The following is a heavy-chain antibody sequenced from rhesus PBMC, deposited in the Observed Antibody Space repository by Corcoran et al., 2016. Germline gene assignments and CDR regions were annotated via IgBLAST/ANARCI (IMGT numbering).Heavy chain of an antibody. CDR1: GGSFSRYW. Sequence: QVQLQESGPGLVKPSATLSLTCAVSGGSFSRYWWSWIRPPPGKGREWIGEINGNRGSTDDNPSLKSRVNIEKDASKKQVSRKLSSVTAADTAMYYCARSDVRYLDWFPWGQCALVTVSP. D-gene: IGHD3-3*01. CDR3: ARSDVRYLDWFP. CDR2: INGNRGST. V-gene: IGHV4-80*01. J-gene: IGHJ1*01.